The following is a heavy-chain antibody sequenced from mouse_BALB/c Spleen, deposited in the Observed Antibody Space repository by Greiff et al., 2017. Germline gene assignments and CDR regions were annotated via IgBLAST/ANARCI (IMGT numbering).Heavy chain of an antibody. J-gene: IGHJ4*01. CDR1: GFAFSSYD. V-gene: IGHV5-12-1*01. CDR2: ISSGGGST. Sequence: EVQGVESGGGLVKPGGSLKLSCAASGFAFSSYDMSWVRQTPEKRLEWVAYISSGGGSTYYPDTVKGRFTISRDNAKNTLYLQMSSLKSEDTAMYYCARHKGYGSSYAMDYWGQGTSVTVSS. CDR3: ARHKGYGSSYAMDY. D-gene: IGHD1-1*01.